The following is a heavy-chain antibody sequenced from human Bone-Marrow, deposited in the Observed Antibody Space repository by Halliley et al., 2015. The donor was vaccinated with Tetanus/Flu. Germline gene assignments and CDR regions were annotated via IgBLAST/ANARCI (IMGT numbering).Heavy chain of an antibody. Sequence: TLSLTCSVSGDSFSEYIWIWVRQPPGKGLQWIGNISYSGDTNYNPSLKSRPSMSLDTSKNQFSLNLRSVTAADTAVYYCARGLYVYGSGSSLFDSWGQGTLVTVSS. J-gene: IGHJ4*02. CDR1: GDSFSEYI. V-gene: IGHV4-59*01. D-gene: IGHD3-10*01. CDR2: ISYSGDT. CDR3: ARGLYVYGSGSSLFDS.